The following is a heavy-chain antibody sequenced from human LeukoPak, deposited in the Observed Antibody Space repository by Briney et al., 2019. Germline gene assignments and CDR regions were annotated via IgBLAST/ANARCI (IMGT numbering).Heavy chain of an antibody. CDR3: ARVGSGRRWFDP. Sequence: GASVTVSCKASGGTFSSYAISWVRQAPGQGLEWMGGIIPTFGTANYAQKFQGRVTITADKSTSTAYMELSSLRSEDTAVYYCARVGSGRRWFDPWGQGTLVTVSS. D-gene: IGHD3-10*01. J-gene: IGHJ5*02. V-gene: IGHV1-69*06. CDR2: IIPTFGTA. CDR1: GGTFSSYA.